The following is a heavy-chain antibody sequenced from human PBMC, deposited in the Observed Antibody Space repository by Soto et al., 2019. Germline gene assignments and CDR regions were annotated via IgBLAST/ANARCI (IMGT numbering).Heavy chain of an antibody. V-gene: IGHV1-2*04. CDR2: INPNSGGT. D-gene: IGHD2-2*01. J-gene: IGHJ5*02. CDR3: ARGYCSSTSCQNWFDP. Sequence: ASVKVSCKASGYTFTGYYMHWVRQAPGQGLEWMGWINPNSGGTNYAQKLQGWVTMTRDTSISTAYMELSRLRSDDTAVYYCARGYCSSTSCQNWFDPWGQGTLVTSPQ. CDR1: GYTFTGYY.